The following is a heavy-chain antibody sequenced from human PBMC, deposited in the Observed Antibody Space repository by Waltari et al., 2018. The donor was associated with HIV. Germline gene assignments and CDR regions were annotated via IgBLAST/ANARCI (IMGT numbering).Heavy chain of an antibody. V-gene: IGHV5-51*01. CDR1: GYTFTHYW. CDR3: ARHRLGRSWFDP. J-gene: IGHJ5*02. Sequence: EVQLEQSGAEVQKPGESLKISCKASGYTFTHYWIAWVRQTPGKGLEWMGIIYPDDADTRYSPSFEGHVTISADKSTTTAYLQWTSLRAADNGIYYCARHRLGRSWFDPWGQGTLVTVSS. CDR2: IYPDDADT. D-gene: IGHD6-6*01.